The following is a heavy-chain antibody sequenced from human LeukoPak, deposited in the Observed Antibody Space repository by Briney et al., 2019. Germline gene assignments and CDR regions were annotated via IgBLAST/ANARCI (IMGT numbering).Heavy chain of an antibody. CDR3: AKGGLGYYFGMDV. J-gene: IGHJ6*02. CDR2: ISGSGGST. D-gene: IGHD3/OR15-3a*01. V-gene: IGHV3-23*01. CDR1: GFSFSAYA. Sequence: PGGSLRLSCAASGFSFSAYAMNWVRQTPGKGLEWVSSISGSGGSTYYADSVKGRFTISRDNSKNTLYLQMNSLRGEDTAVYHCAKGGLGYYFGMDVWGQGTTVTVSS.